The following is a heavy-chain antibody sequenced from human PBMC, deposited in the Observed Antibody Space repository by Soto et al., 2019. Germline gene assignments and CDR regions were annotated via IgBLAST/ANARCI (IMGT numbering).Heavy chain of an antibody. V-gene: IGHV4-31*03. CDR3: AREALRYFDWLPRYYFDY. D-gene: IGHD3-9*01. Sequence: SETLSLTCTVSGGSISSGGYYWSWIRQHPGKGLEWIGYIYYSGSTYYNPSLKSRVTISVDTSKNQFSLKLSSVTAADTAVYYCAREALRYFDWLPRYYFDYWGQGTLVTVSS. J-gene: IGHJ4*02. CDR1: GGSISSGGYY. CDR2: IYYSGST.